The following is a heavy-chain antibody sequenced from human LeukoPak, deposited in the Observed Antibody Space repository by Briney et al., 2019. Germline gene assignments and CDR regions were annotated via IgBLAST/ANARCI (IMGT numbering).Heavy chain of an antibody. V-gene: IGHV1-46*03. CDR3: ARERVLRYFDWAKGFDY. CDR2: INPSGGST. J-gene: IGHJ4*02. Sequence: GASVKVSCKASGYTFTSYYMHWVRQAPGQGLEWMGIINPSGGSTSYAQKFQGRVTMTRDTSTSTVHMELSSLRSEDTAVYYCARERVLRYFDWAKGFDYWGQGTLVTVSS. D-gene: IGHD3-9*01. CDR1: GYTFTSYY.